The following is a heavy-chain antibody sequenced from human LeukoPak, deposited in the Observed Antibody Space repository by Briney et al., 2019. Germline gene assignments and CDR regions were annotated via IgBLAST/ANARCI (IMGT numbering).Heavy chain of an antibody. CDR3: GKDLRPGGLDS. CDR1: GFTVDDYA. V-gene: IGHV3-9*01. Sequence: GVSLTLSCAASGFTVDDYAMHWVRQAPGKGLEGFSGIFWESGDVGYADSGKGRFTASTATAKSSLYLQMISLSTEDTAFYYCGKDLRPGGLDSWGQGTLVTVSS. CDR2: IFWESGDV. J-gene: IGHJ5*01.